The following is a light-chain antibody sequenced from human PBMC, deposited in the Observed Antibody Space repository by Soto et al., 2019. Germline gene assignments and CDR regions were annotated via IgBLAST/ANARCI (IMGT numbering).Light chain of an antibody. V-gene: IGKV1-27*01. CDR2: AAS. CDR1: QGISNF. Sequence: DIQMTQSPSSLSASVGDRVTITCRASQGISNFLAWYQQKPGKVPKVLIYAASTLQSGIPSRFSGSGSGTDFTLTISSLQPDDVAIYYCQVYNNRPPVTFGPGTKVDIK. J-gene: IGKJ3*01. CDR3: QVYNNRPPVT.